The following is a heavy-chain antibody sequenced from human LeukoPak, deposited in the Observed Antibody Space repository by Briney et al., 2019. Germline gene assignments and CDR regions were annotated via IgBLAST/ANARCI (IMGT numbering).Heavy chain of an antibody. V-gene: IGHV3-21*01. Sequence: GGSLRLSCAASGFTFSSYSMNWVRQAPGKGLEWVSSISSSSSYIYYADSVKGRFTISRDNAKNSLYLQMNSLRAEDTAVYYCARAPWGELLDEPMGYWGQGTLVTVSS. D-gene: IGHD1-26*01. CDR3: ARAPWGELLDEPMGY. J-gene: IGHJ4*02. CDR2: ISSSSSYI. CDR1: GFTFSSYS.